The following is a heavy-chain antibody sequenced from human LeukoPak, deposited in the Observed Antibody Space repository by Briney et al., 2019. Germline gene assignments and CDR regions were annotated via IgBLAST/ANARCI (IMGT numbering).Heavy chain of an antibody. J-gene: IGHJ6*02. CDR3: AKALSGSDYGMDV. V-gene: IGHV3-23*01. CDR2: ISGSGGGT. Sequence: GGSLRLSCAASGFAFSNYVMSWVRRAPGKGLEWVSAISGSGGGTYYADSVRGRFTISRDNSKNTLHVQMHSLRGEDTAIYYCAKALSGSDYGMDVWGLGTTVTVSS. CDR1: GFAFSNYV. D-gene: IGHD6-25*01.